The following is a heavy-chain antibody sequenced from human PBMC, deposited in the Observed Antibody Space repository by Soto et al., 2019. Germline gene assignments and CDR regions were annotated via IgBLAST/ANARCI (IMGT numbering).Heavy chain of an antibody. CDR2: IYYSGST. CDR1: GGSISSGGYY. V-gene: IGHV4-31*03. CDR3: ARVGDGATGDYYFDY. D-gene: IGHD1-26*01. J-gene: IGHJ4*02. Sequence: PSATLSLPRTVSGGSISSGGYYWSWIRQHPGKGLEWIGYIYYSGSTYYNPSLKSRVTISVDTSKNQFSLKLSSVTAADTAVYYCARVGDGATGDYYFDYWGQGTLVTVSS.